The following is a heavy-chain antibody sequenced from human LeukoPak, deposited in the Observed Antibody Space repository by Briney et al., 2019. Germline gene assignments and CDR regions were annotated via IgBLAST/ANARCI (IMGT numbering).Heavy chain of an antibody. CDR2: IIPIFGTA. CDR3: ARERTTVTTDYYYYYYMDV. V-gene: IGHV1-69*05. J-gene: IGHJ6*03. Sequence: GSSVKVSCKASGGTFSSYAISWVRQAPGQGLEWMGGIIPIFGTANYAQKFQGRVTITTDESTSTAYMELSSVRSEDTAVYYCARERTTVTTDYYYYYYMDVWGKGTTVTVSS. D-gene: IGHD4-17*01. CDR1: GGTFSSYA.